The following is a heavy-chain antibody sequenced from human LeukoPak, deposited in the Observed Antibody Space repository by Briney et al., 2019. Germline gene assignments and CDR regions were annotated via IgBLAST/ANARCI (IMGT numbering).Heavy chain of an antibody. Sequence: GGSLRLSCAASGFSLKTYNMNWVRQAPGKGLEWVSAISGGGAGTVYADSVRGRFIISRDNSKNTLYLQMNSPRAEDTAVYYCAKAQGVGYYDSSAYWGQGTLVTVS. CDR3: AKAQGVGYYDSSAY. D-gene: IGHD3-22*01. CDR1: GFSLKTYN. V-gene: IGHV3-23*01. J-gene: IGHJ4*02. CDR2: ISGGGAGT.